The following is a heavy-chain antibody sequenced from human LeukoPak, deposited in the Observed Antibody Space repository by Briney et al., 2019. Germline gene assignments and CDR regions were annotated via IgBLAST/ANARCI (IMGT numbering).Heavy chain of an antibody. D-gene: IGHD1-26*01. J-gene: IGHJ4*02. CDR3: AKDHTPAQIVGATIDY. CDR2: ISYDGSNK. V-gene: IGHV3-30*04. CDR1: GFTFSSYA. Sequence: GRSLRLSCAASGFTFSSYAMHWVRQAPGKGLEWVAVISYDGSNKYYADSVKGRFTISRDNSKNTLYLQMNSLRAEDTAVYYCAKDHTPAQIVGATIDYWGQGTLVTVSS.